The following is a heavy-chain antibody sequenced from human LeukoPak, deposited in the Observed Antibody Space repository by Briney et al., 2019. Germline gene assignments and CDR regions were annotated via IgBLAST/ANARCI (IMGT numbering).Heavy chain of an antibody. CDR1: GGSISSSSYY. D-gene: IGHD5-24*01. CDR3: ARRMTTNPKYYFDY. V-gene: IGHV4-39*07. CDR2: IYYSGNT. Sequence: SETLSLTCSVSGGSISSSSYYWGWIRQPPGKGLEWIGSIYYSGNTYNNPSLKSRVTISVDTSKNQFSLKLTSVTAADTAVYYCARRMTTNPKYYFDYWGQGTLVTVSS. J-gene: IGHJ4*02.